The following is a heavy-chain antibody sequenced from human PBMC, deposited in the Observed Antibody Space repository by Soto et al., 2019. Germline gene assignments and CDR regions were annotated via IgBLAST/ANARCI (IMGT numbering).Heavy chain of an antibody. V-gene: IGHV3-23*01. CDR2: ILHDETP. D-gene: IGHD2-21*01. Sequence: GGSLRLPCAASGFTFSTYAMTWVRQAPGRWLEWVSTILHDETPFYTDSVKGRFTISRDNVRGTLYLQMNGLRVEDAALYFCAKDLFPTSGQRFFFESWGQGSLVTVSS. CDR1: GFTFSTYA. CDR3: AKDLFPTSGQRFFFES. J-gene: IGHJ4*02.